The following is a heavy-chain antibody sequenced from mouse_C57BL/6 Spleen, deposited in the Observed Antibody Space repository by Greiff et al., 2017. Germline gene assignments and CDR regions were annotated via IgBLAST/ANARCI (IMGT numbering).Heavy chain of an antibody. D-gene: IGHD4-1*01. CDR3: TKLGRDWYFDV. CDR1: GFTFSNYW. CDR2: IRLKSDNYAT. Sequence: EVKLEESGGGLVQPGGSMKLSCVASGFTFSNYWMNWVRQSPEKGLEWVAQIRLKSDNYATHYAESVKGRFTISRDDSKSSVYLQMNNIRAEDTGIYYCTKLGRDWYFDVWGTGTTVTVSS. V-gene: IGHV6-3*01. J-gene: IGHJ1*03.